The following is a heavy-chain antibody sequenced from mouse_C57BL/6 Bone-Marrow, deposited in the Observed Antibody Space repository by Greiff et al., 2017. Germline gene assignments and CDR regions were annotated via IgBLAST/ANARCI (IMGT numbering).Heavy chain of an antibody. J-gene: IGHJ2*01. V-gene: IGHV5-6*01. Sequence: DVQLQESGGDLVKPGGSLKLSCAASGFTFSSYGMSWVRQTPGKRLEWVATISSGGSYTYYPDSVKGRFTISRDNAKNTLYLQMSSLKSEDTAMYDYARVREGSYFDYWGQGTTLTVSS. CDR3: ARVREGSYFDY. CDR2: ISSGGSYT. D-gene: IGHD2-14*01. CDR1: GFTFSSYG.